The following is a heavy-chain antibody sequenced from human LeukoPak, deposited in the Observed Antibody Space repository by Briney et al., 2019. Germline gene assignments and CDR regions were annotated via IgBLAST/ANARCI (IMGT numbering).Heavy chain of an antibody. J-gene: IGHJ4*02. D-gene: IGHD3-22*01. CDR2: IYYSGST. CDR3: ARWDSSGYSYYFDY. V-gene: IGHV4-59*06. Sequence: SETLSLTCTVSGGSISSYYWSWIRQHPGKGLEWIGYIYYSGSTYYNPSLKSRVTISVDTSKNQFSLKLSSVTAADTAVYYCARWDSSGYSYYFDYWGQGTLVTVST. CDR1: GGSISSYY.